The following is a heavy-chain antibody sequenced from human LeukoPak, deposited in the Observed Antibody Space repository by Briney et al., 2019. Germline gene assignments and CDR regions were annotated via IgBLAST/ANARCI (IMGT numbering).Heavy chain of an antibody. J-gene: IGHJ4*02. V-gene: IGHV3-7*01. CDR2: IKHDGSEK. CDR1: GFTFNTFS. D-gene: IGHD3-3*01. Sequence: GGSLRLSCAASGFTFNTFSMNWFRQAPGKGLEWVASIKHDGSEKYYVDSVRGRFTISRDNTMNSLYLQMSSLRAEDTAVYYCATDRGWRTSGYYLYYFEYWGQGTLVTYSS. CDR3: ATDRGWRTSGYYLYYFEY.